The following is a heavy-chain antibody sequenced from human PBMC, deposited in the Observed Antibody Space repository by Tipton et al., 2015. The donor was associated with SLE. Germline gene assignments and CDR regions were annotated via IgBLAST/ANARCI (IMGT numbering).Heavy chain of an antibody. CDR1: GYTFTGYY. J-gene: IGHJ4*02. D-gene: IGHD2-15*01. CDR2: INPNSGGT. V-gene: IGHV1-2*06. Sequence: QVQLVQSGPEVKKPGASVKVSCKASGYTFTGYYMHWVRQAPGQGLEWMGRINPNSGGTNYAQKFQGRVTMTRDTSISTAYMELSRLRSDDTAVYYCARVGQVVVASYYFDYWGQGTLVTVSS. CDR3: ARVGQVVVASYYFDY.